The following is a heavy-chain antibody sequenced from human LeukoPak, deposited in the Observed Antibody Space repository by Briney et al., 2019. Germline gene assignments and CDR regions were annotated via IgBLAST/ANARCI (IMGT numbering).Heavy chain of an antibody. Sequence: SETLSLTCAVSGYSISSGYYWGWIRQPPGKGLEWIGSIYHSGSTYYNPSLKSRVTISVDTSKTQFSLKLSSVTAADTAVYYCARDLVTMVRGVLRANWFDPWGQGTLVTVSS. CDR2: IYHSGST. V-gene: IGHV4-38-2*02. J-gene: IGHJ5*02. D-gene: IGHD3-10*01. CDR1: GYSISSGYY. CDR3: ARDLVTMVRGVLRANWFDP.